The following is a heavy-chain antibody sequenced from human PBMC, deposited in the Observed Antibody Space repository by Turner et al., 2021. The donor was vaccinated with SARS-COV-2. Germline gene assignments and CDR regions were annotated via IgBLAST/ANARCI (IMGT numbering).Heavy chain of an antibody. Sequence: QLQLQESGPGLVKPSETLSLTCTVSGGSISSSSYYWGWIRQPPGKGLEWIGNIYYSGSAYYNPSLKSRVTISVDPSKNQFSLKLNSVTAADTAVYYCARVKSTVTTYYYYYMDVWGKGTTVTVSS. CDR2: IYYSGSA. D-gene: IGHD4-4*01. CDR3: ARVKSTVTTYYYYYMDV. CDR1: GGSISSSSYY. V-gene: IGHV4-39*01. J-gene: IGHJ6*03.